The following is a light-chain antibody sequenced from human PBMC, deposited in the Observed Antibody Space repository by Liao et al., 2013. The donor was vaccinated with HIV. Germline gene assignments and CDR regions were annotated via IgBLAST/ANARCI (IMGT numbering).Light chain of an antibody. CDR3: QSADSSGTYPVV. V-gene: IGLV3-25*03. CDR1: KLGDKY. CDR2: KDS. J-gene: IGLJ2*01. Sequence: SYELTQPPSVSVSPGQTASITCSGDKLGDKYACWYQQKPGQAPVLVICKDSERPSGIPERFSGSSSGTTVTLTISGVQAEDEADYYCQSADSSGTYPVVFGGGTKLT.